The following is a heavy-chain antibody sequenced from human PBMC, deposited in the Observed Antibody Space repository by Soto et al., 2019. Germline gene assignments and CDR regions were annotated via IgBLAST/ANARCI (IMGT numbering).Heavy chain of an antibody. CDR2: ISYDGSNK. CDR3: AKDRWEEVAARPGVYFQH. D-gene: IGHD6-6*01. J-gene: IGHJ1*01. Sequence: GGSLRLSCAASGFTFSSYGMHWVRQAPGKGLEWVAVISYDGSNKYYADSVKGRFTISRDNSKNTLYLQMNSLRAEDTAVYYCAKDRWEEVAARPGVYFQHWGQGTLVTVSS. CDR1: GFTFSSYG. V-gene: IGHV3-30*18.